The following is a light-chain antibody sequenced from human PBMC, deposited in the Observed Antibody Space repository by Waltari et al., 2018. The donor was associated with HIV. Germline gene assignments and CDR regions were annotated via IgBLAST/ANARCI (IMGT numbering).Light chain of an antibody. CDR2: STS. CDR3: QQSYSSPPGIT. V-gene: IGKV3-20*01. J-gene: IGKJ5*01. Sequence: ELVSTPSPGTPSLFPGERATLSCRASQSVSTSYLAWYQQIPGQAPWLLIYSTSNRASGIPDRFSGSGSGTDFTLTISRLEPEDIAVYYCQQSYSSPPGITFGQGTRLEIK. CDR1: QSVSTSY.